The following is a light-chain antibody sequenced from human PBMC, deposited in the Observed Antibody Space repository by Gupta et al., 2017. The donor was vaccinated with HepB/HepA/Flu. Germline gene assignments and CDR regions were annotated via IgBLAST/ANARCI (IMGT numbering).Light chain of an antibody. CDR2: DAS. CDR1: QGISSY. Sequence: DIQLTQSPSFLSASVGDRVTITCRASQGISSYLGWYQQKPGKAPKFLIYDASTLQSGVPSRFSGSGSGTEFTLTIISLQPEDFATYYCQQRKSYPLTFGGGTKVEIK. J-gene: IGKJ4*01. CDR3: QQRKSYPLT. V-gene: IGKV1-9*01.